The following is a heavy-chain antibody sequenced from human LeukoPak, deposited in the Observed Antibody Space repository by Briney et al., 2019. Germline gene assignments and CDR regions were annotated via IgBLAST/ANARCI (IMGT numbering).Heavy chain of an antibody. D-gene: IGHD6-6*01. CDR3: ARGSALGSSPDFDY. Sequence: SETLSLTCTVSGGSISSGGYYWSWIRQPPGKGLEWIGYIYHSGSTYYNPSLKSRVTISVDRSKNQFSLKLSSVTAADTAVYYCARGSALGSSPDFDYWGQGTLVTVSS. V-gene: IGHV4-30-2*01. J-gene: IGHJ4*02. CDR1: GGSISSGGYY. CDR2: IYHSGST.